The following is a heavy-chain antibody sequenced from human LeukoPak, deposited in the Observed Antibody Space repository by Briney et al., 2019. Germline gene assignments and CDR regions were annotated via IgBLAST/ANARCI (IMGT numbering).Heavy chain of an antibody. CDR1: GFTFSSYA. CDR2: ISGSGGST. J-gene: IGHJ4*02. V-gene: IGHV3-23*01. CDR3: AKDLLIVNLSPIDY. Sequence: GGSLRLSCAASGFTFSSYAMSWVRQAPGKGLEWVSAISGSGGSTYYADSVKGRFTISRDNSKNTLYLQMNSLRAEDTAVYYCAKDLLIVNLSPIDYWGQGTLVTVSS. D-gene: IGHD3-22*01.